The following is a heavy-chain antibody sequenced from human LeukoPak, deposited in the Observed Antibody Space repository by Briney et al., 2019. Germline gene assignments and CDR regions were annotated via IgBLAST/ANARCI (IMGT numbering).Heavy chain of an antibody. V-gene: IGHV5-51*01. Sequence: GESLKISCKGSGYSFTSYWIGWVRQMPGKGLEWMGIIYPGDSDTRYSPSFQGQVTISADKSISTAYLQWSSLKASDTAMYYCARPIFNCSSTRCHPGNWFDPWGQGTLVTVSS. J-gene: IGHJ5*02. D-gene: IGHD2-2*01. CDR1: GYSFTSYW. CDR2: IYPGDSDT. CDR3: ARPIFNCSSTRCHPGNWFDP.